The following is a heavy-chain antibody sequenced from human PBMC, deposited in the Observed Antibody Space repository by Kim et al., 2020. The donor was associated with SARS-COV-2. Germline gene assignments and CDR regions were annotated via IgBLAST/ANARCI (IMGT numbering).Heavy chain of an antibody. Sequence: GGSLRLSCAASGFIVSSNYMSWVRQAPGKGLEWVSVIYKSGSTYYADSVKGRFAVSRDISKNTLFLQMNSLRVEDTAVYYCSRDKVGEREPYYYYGMDVWGQGTTVTVSS. V-gene: IGHV3-66*03. CDR3: SRDKVGEREPYYYYGMDV. J-gene: IGHJ6*02. CDR2: IYKSGST. CDR1: GFIVSSNY. D-gene: IGHD1-26*01.